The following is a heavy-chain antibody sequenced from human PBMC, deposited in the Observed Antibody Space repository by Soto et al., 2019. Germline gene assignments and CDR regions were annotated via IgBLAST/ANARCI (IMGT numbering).Heavy chain of an antibody. CDR3: ERLVYRRPSVALDY. CDR2: IYYSGNT. V-gene: IGHV4-31*11. CDR1: GRPFSDYY. J-gene: IGHJ4*02. Sequence: SETLSLTCASSGRPFSDYYWSWIRQYPGKGLEWIGYIYYSGNTYYNPSLKSRLIISIDTSKNQFSLKLSSVTAADTAVYYCERLVYRRPSVALDYWCQGT. D-gene: IGHD5-12*01.